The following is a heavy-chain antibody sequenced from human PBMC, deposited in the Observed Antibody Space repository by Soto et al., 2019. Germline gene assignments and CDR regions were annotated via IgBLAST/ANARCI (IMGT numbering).Heavy chain of an antibody. D-gene: IGHD1-20*01. CDR1: GGSISRGGYY. Sequence: PSEPLPPTCTVSGGSISRGGYYWSWIRPHPGKGLEWIGYIYYSGSTYYNPTLKSRVTISVDTSKNQFSLKLSSVTAADTAVYYCARVGGINWFDPWGQGTLVTVSS. J-gene: IGHJ5*02. CDR3: ARVGGINWFDP. CDR2: IYYSGST. V-gene: IGHV4-31*03.